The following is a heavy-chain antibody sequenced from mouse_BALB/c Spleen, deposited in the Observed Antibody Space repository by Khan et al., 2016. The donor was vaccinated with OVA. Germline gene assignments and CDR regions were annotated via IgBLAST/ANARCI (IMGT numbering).Heavy chain of an antibody. V-gene: IGHV1-76*01. D-gene: IGHD2-4*01. CDR1: GYIFTSYW. J-gene: IGHJ4*01. CDR3: TRGAMITTNAMDY. CDR2: IYPGTGST. Sequence: QVQLKESGAELVRHGASVKLSCKTSGYIFTSYWIHWVNQRSGQGLEWIARIYPGTGSTYYNEKFKGKVTLTADKSSSTPYMQLSSLKSEDSADYFCTRGAMITTNAMDYWGQGTSVTVSA.